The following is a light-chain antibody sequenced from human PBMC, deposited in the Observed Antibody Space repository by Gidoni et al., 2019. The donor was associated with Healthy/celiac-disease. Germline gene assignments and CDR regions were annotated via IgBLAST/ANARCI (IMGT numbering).Light chain of an antibody. CDR3: AAWDDSLSGVL. V-gene: IGLV1-47*01. J-gene: IGLJ2*01. CDR2: RNN. Sequence: QSVLTQPPSACGTPGQRVTISCSGSSSNIGRNYGYWYQQLPGTAPKLLISRNNQRPSCVPVRFSGSKSGTSASLAISGLRSEDAAAYYCAAWDDSLSGVLFGGGTKLTVL. CDR1: SSNIGRNY.